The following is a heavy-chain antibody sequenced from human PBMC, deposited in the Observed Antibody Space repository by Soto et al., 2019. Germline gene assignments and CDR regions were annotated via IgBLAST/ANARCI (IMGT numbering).Heavy chain of an antibody. CDR2: IYYSGST. Sequence: SETLSLTCTVSGGSISSGDYYWSWIRQPPGKGLEWIGYIYYSGSTYCNPSLKSRVTISVDTSKNQFSLKLSSVTAADTAVYYCARSVVVPDYGMDVWGQGTTVTVSS. J-gene: IGHJ6*02. CDR3: ARSVVVPDYGMDV. CDR1: GGSISSGDYY. D-gene: IGHD2-2*01. V-gene: IGHV4-30-4*01.